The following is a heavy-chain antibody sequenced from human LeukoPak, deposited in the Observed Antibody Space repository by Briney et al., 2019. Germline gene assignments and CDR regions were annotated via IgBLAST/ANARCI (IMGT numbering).Heavy chain of an antibody. CDR3: ASDLGYCSGGSCHI. J-gene: IGHJ4*02. CDR2: IIPIFGTA. V-gene: IGHV1-69*05. D-gene: IGHD2-15*01. Sequence: SVKVSCKASGGTFSSYAISWVRQAPGQGLEWMGRIIPIFGTANYAQKLQGRVTITTDESTSTAYMELSSLRSEDTAVYYCASDLGYCSGGSCHIWGQGTLVTVSS. CDR1: GGTFSSYA.